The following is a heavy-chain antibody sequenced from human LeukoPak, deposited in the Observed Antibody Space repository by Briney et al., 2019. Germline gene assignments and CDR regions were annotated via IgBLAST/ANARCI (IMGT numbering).Heavy chain of an antibody. D-gene: IGHD4-23*01. CDR1: GGSFSGYY. Sequence: SETLSLTCGVSGGSFSGYYWSWIRQPPGKGLEWIGEINHSGSTNYNPSLKSRVTISVDTSKNQFSLKLSSVTAADTAVYYCARSVGYFDYWGQGTLVTVSS. V-gene: IGHV4-34*01. J-gene: IGHJ4*02. CDR2: INHSGST. CDR3: ARSVGYFDY.